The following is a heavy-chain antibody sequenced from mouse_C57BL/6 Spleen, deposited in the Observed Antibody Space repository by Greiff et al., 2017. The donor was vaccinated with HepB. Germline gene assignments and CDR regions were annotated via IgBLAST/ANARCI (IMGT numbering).Heavy chain of an antibody. V-gene: IGHV5-17*01. CDR1: GFTFSDYG. CDR3: ARAPYYYGSSYRYFDV. Sequence: EVKVVESGGGLVKPGGSLKLSCAASGFTFSDYGMHWVRQAPEKGLEWVAYISSGSSTIYYADTVKGRFTISRDNAKNTLFLQMTSLRSEDTAMYYCARAPYYYGSSYRYFDVWGTGTTVTVSS. J-gene: IGHJ1*03. D-gene: IGHD1-1*01. CDR2: ISSGSSTI.